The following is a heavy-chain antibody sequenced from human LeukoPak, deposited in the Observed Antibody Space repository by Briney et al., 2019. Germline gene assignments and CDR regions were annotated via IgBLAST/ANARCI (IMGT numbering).Heavy chain of an antibody. CDR3: ATVGTYYDILTGLGYGMDV. J-gene: IGHJ6*02. Sequence: ASVKVSCKASGNTFTNYYVHWVRQAPGQGLEWMGIVNPSGGSTIYAQKFQGRVTMTEDTSTDTAYMELSSLRSEDTAVYYCATVGTYYDILTGLGYGMDVWGQGTTVTVSS. V-gene: IGHV1-46*01. CDR1: GNTFTNYY. CDR2: VNPSGGST. D-gene: IGHD3-9*01.